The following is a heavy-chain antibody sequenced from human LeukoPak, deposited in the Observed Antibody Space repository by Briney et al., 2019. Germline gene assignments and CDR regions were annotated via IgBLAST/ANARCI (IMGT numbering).Heavy chain of an antibody. CDR2: IYYSGST. Sequence: SETLSLTCTVSGGSISSNGYYWGWIRQPPGKGMEWIGSIYYSGSTFYNPSLKSRVTISVDTSKNQFSLKLSSVTAADTAVYYCARGLRGTMIGPRFFRNWGQGTLVTVSS. J-gene: IGHJ4*02. CDR1: GGSISSNGYY. V-gene: IGHV4-39*01. CDR3: ARGLRGTMIGPRFFRN. D-gene: IGHD3-22*01.